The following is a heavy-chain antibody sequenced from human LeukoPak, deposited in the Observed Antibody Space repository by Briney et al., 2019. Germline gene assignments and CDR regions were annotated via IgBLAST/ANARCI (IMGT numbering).Heavy chain of an antibody. CDR2: IIPIFGTA. CDR3: ARVRGYSGYDYGYYFDY. D-gene: IGHD5-12*01. CDR1: GGTFSSYA. Sequence: SVKVSCKASGGTFSSYAISWVRQAPGQGLEWMGGIIPIFGTANYAQKFQGRVTITTDESTSTAYMELSSLRSEDPAVYYCARVRGYSGYDYGYYFDYWGQGTLVTVSS. V-gene: IGHV1-69*05. J-gene: IGHJ4*02.